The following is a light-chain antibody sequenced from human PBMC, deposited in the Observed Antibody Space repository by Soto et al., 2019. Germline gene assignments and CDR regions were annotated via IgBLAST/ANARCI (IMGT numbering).Light chain of an antibody. V-gene: IGKV1-5*03. CDR1: QSIDGF. CDR2: KAS. CDR3: LQYNTYSRI. J-gene: IGKJ1*01. Sequence: DIQMTQSPSTLSASVGDRVTITCRASQSIDGFLAWYQQKPGKAPTLLIHKASTLRSGVPSRFSGSGSGTEFTLIINSLQPDDFATYYCLQYNTYSRIFGQGTRVEVK.